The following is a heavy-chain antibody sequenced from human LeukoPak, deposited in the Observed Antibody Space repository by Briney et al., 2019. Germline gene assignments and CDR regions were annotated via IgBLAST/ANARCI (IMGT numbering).Heavy chain of an antibody. CDR1: GFTFSSYA. Sequence: PGESLRLSCAASGFTFSSYAMSWVRQAPGKGLEWVSAISGSGGSTYYADSVKGRFTISRDNSKNTLYLQMNSLRAEDTAVYYCAKAALYHEVDTAMPFRWGQGTLVTVSS. V-gene: IGHV3-23*01. D-gene: IGHD5-18*01. J-gene: IGHJ4*02. CDR3: AKAALYHEVDTAMPFR. CDR2: ISGSGGST.